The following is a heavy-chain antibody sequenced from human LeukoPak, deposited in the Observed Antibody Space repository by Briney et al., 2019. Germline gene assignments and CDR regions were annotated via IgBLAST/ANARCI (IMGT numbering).Heavy chain of an antibody. J-gene: IGHJ5*02. Sequence: SETLSLTCAVSGYSISSGYYWGCIRQPPGKGLEWIGSIYHSGSTYYNPSLKSRVTISVDTSKNQFSLKLSSVTSADTGVYYCARRLQHNWFDAGSQASLVTVSS. CDR3: ARRLQHNWFDA. CDR2: IYHSGST. CDR1: GYSISSGYY. D-gene: IGHD5-24*01. V-gene: IGHV4-38-2*01.